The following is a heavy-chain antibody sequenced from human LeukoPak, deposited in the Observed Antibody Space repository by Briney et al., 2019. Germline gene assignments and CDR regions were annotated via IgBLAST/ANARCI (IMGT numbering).Heavy chain of an antibody. CDR1: GVSISSYY. Sequence: SETLSPTCTVSGVSISSYYWSWIRQPAGKGLEWIGRIYTSGSTNYNPSLKSRVTISVDESKNQFSLKLSSVTAADTAVYYCARGGQGAVASYYYYYYMDVWGKGTTVTVSS. CDR2: IYTSGST. CDR3: ARGGQGAVASYYYYYYMDV. D-gene: IGHD6-19*01. J-gene: IGHJ6*03. V-gene: IGHV4-4*07.